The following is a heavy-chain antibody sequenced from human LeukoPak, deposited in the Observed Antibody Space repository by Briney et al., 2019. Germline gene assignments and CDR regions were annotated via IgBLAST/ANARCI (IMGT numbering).Heavy chain of an antibody. J-gene: IGHJ3*02. CDR3: AKSNGYGLVDI. Sequence: SETLSLTCAVYGGSFSGYYWSWVRQPPGKGLEWIGEINHSGSTNYNPSLKSRVTISVDTSQNQFSLKLSSVTAADTAVYYCAKSNGYGLVDIWGQGTMVTVSS. CDR2: INHSGST. CDR1: GGSFSGYY. D-gene: IGHD3-10*01. V-gene: IGHV4-34*01.